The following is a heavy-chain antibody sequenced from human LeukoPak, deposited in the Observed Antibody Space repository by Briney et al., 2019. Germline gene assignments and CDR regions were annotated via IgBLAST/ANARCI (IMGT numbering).Heavy chain of an antibody. V-gene: IGHV5-51*01. CDR2: IYPDDSDT. Sequence: GGSLQISCNVSGYTFTSQWIGWARHLPGKGLEWMGIIYPDDSDTKYSPSFRGQVTISADKSISTAYLQWSSLKASDTAMYYCAREGTGYYYDSSGYSLVYWGQGTLVTVSS. CDR1: GYTFTSQW. D-gene: IGHD3-22*01. J-gene: IGHJ4*02. CDR3: AREGTGYYYDSSGYSLVY.